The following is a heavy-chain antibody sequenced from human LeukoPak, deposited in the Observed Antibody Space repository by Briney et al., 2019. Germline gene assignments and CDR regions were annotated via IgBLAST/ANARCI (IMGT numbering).Heavy chain of an antibody. CDR3: ARDRSGYDYPYFDY. V-gene: IGHV4-31*03. D-gene: IGHD5-12*01. J-gene: IGHJ4*02. CDR1: GGSISSGGYY. Sequence: SETLSLTCTVSGGSISSGGYYWSWIRQHPGKGPEWIGYIYYSGSTYYNPSLRSRVTILVDTSKNQFSLKLNSVTAADTAVYYCARDRSGYDYPYFDYWGQGTLVTVSS. CDR2: IYYSGST.